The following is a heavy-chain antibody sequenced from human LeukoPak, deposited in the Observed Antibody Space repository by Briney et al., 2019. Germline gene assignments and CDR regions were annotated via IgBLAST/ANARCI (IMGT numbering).Heavy chain of an antibody. CDR2: INSDGSST. Sequence: PGGSLRLSCAASGFTFSSYWMHWLRHAPGKGLVWVSRINSDGSSTSYADSVKGRFTISRDNAKNTLYLQMNSLRAEDTAVYYWASDLRSSRGHNYWGQGTLVTVSS. CDR3: ASDLRSSRGHNY. J-gene: IGHJ4*02. CDR1: GFTFSSYW. V-gene: IGHV3-74*01. D-gene: IGHD6-19*01.